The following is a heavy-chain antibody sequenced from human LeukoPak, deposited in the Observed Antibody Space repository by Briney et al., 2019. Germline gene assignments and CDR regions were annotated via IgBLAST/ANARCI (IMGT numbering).Heavy chain of an antibody. Sequence: GASVKVSCKASGYTFTSYYMHWVRQAPGQGLEWMGIINPSGGSTSYAQKFQGRVTMTRDTSTSTVYMELSSLRSEDTAVYYCARSWQWLVRHYYYGMDVWGQGTTVTVSS. D-gene: IGHD6-19*01. CDR3: ARSWQWLVRHYYYGMDV. CDR2: INPSGGST. CDR1: GYTFTSYY. V-gene: IGHV1-46*01. J-gene: IGHJ6*02.